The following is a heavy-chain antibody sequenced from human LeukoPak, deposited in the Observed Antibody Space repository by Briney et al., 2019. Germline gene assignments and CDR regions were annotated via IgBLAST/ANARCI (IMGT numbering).Heavy chain of an antibody. D-gene: IGHD4-23*01. CDR3: ASGLHYGGNSTRANWFDP. Sequence: QPGGSLRLSCAASGFTFSSYWMHWVRQAPGKGLVWVSRINTDGSSTSYADSVKGRFTISRDNAKNTLYLQMNSLRAEDTAVHYCASGLHYGGNSTRANWFDPWGQGTLVTVSS. CDR2: INTDGSST. V-gene: IGHV3-74*01. J-gene: IGHJ5*02. CDR1: GFTFSSYW.